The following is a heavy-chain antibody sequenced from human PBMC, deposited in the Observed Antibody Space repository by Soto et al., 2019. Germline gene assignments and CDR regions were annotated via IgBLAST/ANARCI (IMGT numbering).Heavy chain of an antibody. V-gene: IGHV3-23*01. D-gene: IGHD6-13*01. Sequence: EVQLLESGGGLVQPGGSLRLSCAASGFTFSSYTMSWVRQAPGKGPEWVSSISGSGGSTYYADSVKGRFTISRDNSKNTLYLQMNSLRAEDTAVYYCAKDRWQQLVTAGMDVWGQGTTVTVSS. CDR1: GFTFSSYT. CDR2: ISGSGGST. CDR3: AKDRWQQLVTAGMDV. J-gene: IGHJ6*02.